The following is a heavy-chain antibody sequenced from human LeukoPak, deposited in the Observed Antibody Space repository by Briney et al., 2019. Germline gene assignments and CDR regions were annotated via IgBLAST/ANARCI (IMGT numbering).Heavy chain of an antibody. Sequence: GGSLRLSCVASGFTFSFYWMAWVRQAPGKGLEWVANIKQDGSEKYYADSARGRFTISRDNAKNSLYLQMNSLRAEDTAVYYCARDEHQYYSESSGRFDFWGQGVLVTVSS. CDR1: GFTFSFYW. D-gene: IGHD3-22*01. J-gene: IGHJ4*02. CDR3: ARDEHQYYSESSGRFDF. V-gene: IGHV3-7*04. CDR2: IKQDGSEK.